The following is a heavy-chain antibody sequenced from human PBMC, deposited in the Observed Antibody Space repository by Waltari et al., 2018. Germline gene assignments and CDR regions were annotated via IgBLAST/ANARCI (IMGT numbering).Heavy chain of an antibody. CDR1: EFTFSSYG. V-gene: IGHV3-30*18. CDR2: KSYDGSNK. J-gene: IGHJ4*02. D-gene: IGHD6-6*01. CDR3: AKDGSRSSYYFDY. Sequence: QVQLVESGGGVVQPGRSLRLSCAASEFTFSSYGMPWVRQAPGKGLGWVAVKSYDGSNKYYADSVKGRFTISRDNSKNTLYLEMNSVKTEDMAVYYCAKDGSRSSYYFDYWGQGTLVTVSS.